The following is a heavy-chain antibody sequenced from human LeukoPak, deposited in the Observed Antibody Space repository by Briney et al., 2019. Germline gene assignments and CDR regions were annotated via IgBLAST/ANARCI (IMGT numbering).Heavy chain of an antibody. CDR3: ARDPYDPYYYGMDV. CDR2: ISSSSSTI. D-gene: IGHD5-12*01. Sequence: GGSLRLSCAASGFTFSSYEMNWVRQAPGKGLEWVSYISSSSSTIYYADSVKGRFTISRDNAKNSLYLQMNSLRAEDTAVYYCARDPYDPYYYGMDVWGQGTTVTVSS. J-gene: IGHJ6*02. CDR1: GFTFSSYE. V-gene: IGHV3-48*03.